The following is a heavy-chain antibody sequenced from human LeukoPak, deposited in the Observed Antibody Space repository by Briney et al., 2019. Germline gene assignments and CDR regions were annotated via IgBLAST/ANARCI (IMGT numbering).Heavy chain of an antibody. J-gene: IGHJ4*02. D-gene: IGHD5-12*01. CDR1: GYTFTSYA. V-gene: IGHV1-3*01. Sequence: GASVNVSCKASGYTFTSYAMHWVRQAPGQRLEWMGWINAGNGNTKYSQKFQGRVTITRDTSASTAYMELSSLRSEDTAVYYCARSGRYDGGYDSEGFDYWGQGTLVTVSS. CDR2: INAGNGNT. CDR3: ARSGRYDGGYDSEGFDY.